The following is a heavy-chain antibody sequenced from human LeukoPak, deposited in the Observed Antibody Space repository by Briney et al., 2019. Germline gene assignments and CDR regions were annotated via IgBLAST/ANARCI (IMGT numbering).Heavy chain of an antibody. D-gene: IGHD3-22*01. CDR1: GYTFTGYY. Sequence: GASVTVSCKASGYTFTGYYMHWVLQAPGQGLEWMGWINPNSGGTNYAQKFQGRVTMTRDTSISTAYMELSRLRSDDTAVYYCARVRYYYDSSGLGYWGQGTLVTVSS. CDR3: ARVRYYYDSSGLGY. V-gene: IGHV1-2*02. J-gene: IGHJ4*02. CDR2: INPNSGGT.